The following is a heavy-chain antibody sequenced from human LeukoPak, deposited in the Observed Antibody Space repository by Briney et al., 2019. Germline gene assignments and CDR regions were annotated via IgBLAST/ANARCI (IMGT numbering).Heavy chain of an antibody. J-gene: IGHJ5*02. CDR2: IYYSGST. CDR1: GGSIGSSSYY. V-gene: IGHV4-39*07. D-gene: IGHD2-21*02. CDR3: ARATGITSNWFDP. Sequence: KPSETLSLTCTVSGGSIGSSSYYWGWSRQPPGKGLEWIGSIYYSGSTYYNPSLKSRVTISVDTSKNQFSLKLSSVTAADTAVYYCARATGITSNWFDPWGQGTLVTVSS.